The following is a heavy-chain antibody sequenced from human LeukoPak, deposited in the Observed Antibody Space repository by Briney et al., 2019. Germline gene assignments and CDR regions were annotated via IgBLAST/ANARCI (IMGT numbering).Heavy chain of an antibody. CDR2: INPNSGGT. CDR1: GYTFTGYY. Sequence: SVKVSCKASGYTFTGYYMHWVRQAPGQGLEWMGRINPNSGGTNYAQKFQGRVTMTRDTSISTAYMELSRLRSDDTAVYYCARGAPPYCSSTSCSLYYYYGMDVWGQGTTVTVSS. D-gene: IGHD2-2*01. V-gene: IGHV1-2*06. J-gene: IGHJ6*02. CDR3: ARGAPPYCSSTSCSLYYYYGMDV.